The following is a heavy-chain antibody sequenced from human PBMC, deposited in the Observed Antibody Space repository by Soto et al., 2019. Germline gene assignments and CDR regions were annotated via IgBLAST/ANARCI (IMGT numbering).Heavy chain of an antibody. D-gene: IGHD6-6*01. Sequence: GGSLRLSCAASGFTFSSYGMHWVRQAPGKGLEWVAVISYDGSNKYYADSVKGRFTISRDNSKNTLYLQMNSLRAEDTAVYYCAKDTYSSSSEGWDYFDYWGQGTLVTVSS. CDR3: AKDTYSSSSEGWDYFDY. CDR1: GFTFSSYG. CDR2: ISYDGSNK. J-gene: IGHJ4*02. V-gene: IGHV3-30*18.